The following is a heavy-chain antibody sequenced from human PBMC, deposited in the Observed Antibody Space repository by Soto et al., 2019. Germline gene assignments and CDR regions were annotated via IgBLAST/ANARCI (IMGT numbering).Heavy chain of an antibody. V-gene: IGHV1-8*01. J-gene: IGHJ6*02. CDR3: ARGDVLRFLEWFHYYYYGMDV. D-gene: IGHD3-3*01. CDR1: GYTFTRYD. CDR2: MNPNSGNT. Sequence: ASVKVSCKASGYTFTRYDINWVRQATGQGLEWMGWMNPNSGNTGYAQKFQGRVTMTRNTSISTAYMELSSLRSEDTAVYYCARGDVLRFLEWFHYYYYGMDVWGQGTTVTVSS.